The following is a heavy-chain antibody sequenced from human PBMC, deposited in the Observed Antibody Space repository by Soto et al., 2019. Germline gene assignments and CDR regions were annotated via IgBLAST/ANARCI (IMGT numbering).Heavy chain of an antibody. V-gene: IGHV4-31*03. CDR2: IYYSGST. D-gene: IGHD6-25*01. J-gene: IGHJ6*02. Sequence: QVQLQESGPGLVKPSQTLSLTCTVSGGSISSGGYYWSWIRQHPGKGLEWIGYIYYSGSTYYNPSLKSRVTISVDTSKNQFSLKLSSVTAADTAVYYCARDKNAATATYGMDVWGQGTTVTVSS. CDR3: ARDKNAATATYGMDV. CDR1: GGSISSGGYY.